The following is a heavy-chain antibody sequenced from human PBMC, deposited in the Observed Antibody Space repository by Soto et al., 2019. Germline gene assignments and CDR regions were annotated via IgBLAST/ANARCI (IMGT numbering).Heavy chain of an antibody. D-gene: IGHD6-19*01. CDR2: ISSSSSTI. V-gene: IGHV3-48*01. CDR3: ARVASLAVAGTHGY. Sequence: GGSLRLSCAASGFTFSSYSMNWVRQAPGKGLEWVSYISSSSSTIYYADSVKGRFTISRDNAKNSLYLQMNSLRAEDTAVYYCARVASLAVAGTHGYWGQGTLVTVSS. J-gene: IGHJ4*02. CDR1: GFTFSSYS.